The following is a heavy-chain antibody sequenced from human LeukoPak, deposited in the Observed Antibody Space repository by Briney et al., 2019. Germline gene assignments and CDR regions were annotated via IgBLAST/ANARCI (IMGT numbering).Heavy chain of an antibody. Sequence: GGSLRLSCAASGFTFSSYSMNWVRQAPGKGLEWVSYISSSSTINYADSVKGRFTISRDKAKNSLYLQMNSLRAEDTAVYYCARTGLGMYSFDSWGRGTLVTVSS. CDR1: GFTFSSYS. V-gene: IGHV3-48*01. J-gene: IGHJ4*02. CDR3: ARTGLGMYSFDS. D-gene: IGHD3/OR15-3a*01. CDR2: ISSSSTI.